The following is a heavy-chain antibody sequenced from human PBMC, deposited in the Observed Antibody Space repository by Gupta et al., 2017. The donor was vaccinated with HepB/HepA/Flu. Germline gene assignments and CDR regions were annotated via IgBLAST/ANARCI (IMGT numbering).Heavy chain of an antibody. CDR3: TKKVPVWSGMDV. Sequence: EVQLLESGGGLVQPGGSLRLSCVVSGFTIGGNAMSWVRQAPGKGLEWVSGIGTEMKKHYADSGRGRFTISRDNSEKRVYLQMNRLREEDTAVYYCTKKVPVWSGMDVWGKDTTLTVSS. CDR1: GFTIGGNA. D-gene: IGHD3-3*01. CDR2: IGTEMKK. V-gene: IGHV3-23*01. J-gene: IGHJ6*03.